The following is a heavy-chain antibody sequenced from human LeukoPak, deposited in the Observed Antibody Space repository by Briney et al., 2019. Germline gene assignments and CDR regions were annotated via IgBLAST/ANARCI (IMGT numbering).Heavy chain of an antibody. CDR1: GGSISSYY. Sequence: SETLSLTCTVSGGSISSYYWSWIRQPPGKGLEWIGFIFYSGSTNYNPSIKSRVTISVDTSKNQFSLKLRSVTAADTAVYYCAREDGYNSPYYFDYWGQGTLVTVSS. J-gene: IGHJ4*02. D-gene: IGHD5-24*01. CDR2: IFYSGST. CDR3: AREDGYNSPYYFDY. V-gene: IGHV4-59*01.